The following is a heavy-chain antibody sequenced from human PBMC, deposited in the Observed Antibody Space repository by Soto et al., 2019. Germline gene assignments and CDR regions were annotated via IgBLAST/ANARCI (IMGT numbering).Heavy chain of an antibody. CDR2: IIPIFGTA. J-gene: IGHJ6*02. Sequence: QVQLVQSGAEEKKPGSSVKVSCKASGGTFSSYAISWVRQAPGQGLEWMGGIIPIFGTANYAQKFQGRVTITADKSTSTAYMELSSLRSEDTAVYYCARGLYDILTGYSYYYGMDVWGQGTTVTVSS. D-gene: IGHD3-9*01. CDR1: GGTFSSYA. V-gene: IGHV1-69*06. CDR3: ARGLYDILTGYSYYYGMDV.